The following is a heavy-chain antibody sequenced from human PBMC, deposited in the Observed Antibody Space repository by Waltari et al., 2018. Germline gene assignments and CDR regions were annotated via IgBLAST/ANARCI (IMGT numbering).Heavy chain of an antibody. CDR2: IHYSGST. CDR1: GEPFLGSF. Sequence: QVQLHQWGAGQLKPSETLSLTCAVSGEPFLGSFWSWIRPSPGKGLEWLGSIHYSGSTNYNPTLESRLSLSVDTTKKRFSLSLTSVTAADAALYFCARYGEVPASYFFDYWGQGTLVTVSS. CDR3: ARYGEVPASYFFDY. D-gene: IGHD2-21*01. V-gene: IGHV4-34*01. J-gene: IGHJ4*01.